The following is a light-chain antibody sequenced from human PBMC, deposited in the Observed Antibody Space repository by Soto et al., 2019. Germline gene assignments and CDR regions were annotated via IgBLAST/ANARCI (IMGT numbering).Light chain of an antibody. CDR3: QQSYSTPYT. J-gene: IGKJ2*01. Sequence: MTQSPSSLSASVGDRVTITCRASQSITNYLNWYQQEPGKAPKLLMYAISTLQSGVPSRFGGSGSGTEFTLTISSLQPDDFATYYCQQSYSTPYTFGQGTKVDIK. CDR2: AIS. V-gene: IGKV1-39*01. CDR1: QSITNY.